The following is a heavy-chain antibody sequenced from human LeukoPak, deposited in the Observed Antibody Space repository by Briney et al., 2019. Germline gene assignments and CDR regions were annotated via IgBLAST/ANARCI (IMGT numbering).Heavy chain of an antibody. V-gene: IGHV3-21*01. J-gene: IGHJ4*02. CDR1: GLSFSSYT. CDR2: ISSTSGYI. Sequence: GGSLRLSCAPSGLSFSSYTIHWVRQAPGKGLEWVSSISSTSGYIHYADSVKGRFTISRDNSKNTLHLQMNSLRAEDTAIYYCARDKGEQQLDYWGQGALVTVSS. CDR3: ARDKGEQQLDY. D-gene: IGHD1-26*01.